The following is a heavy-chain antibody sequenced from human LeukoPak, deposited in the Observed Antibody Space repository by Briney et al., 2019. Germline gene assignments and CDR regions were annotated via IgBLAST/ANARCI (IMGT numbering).Heavy chain of an antibody. CDR2: IYHSGST. Sequence: SGTLSLTCAVSGGSISSSNWWSWVRQPPGKRLEWIGEIYHSGSTNYNPSLKSRVTISVDKSKNQFSLKLSSVTAADTAVYYCARDLAGSTLGGRYYFDYWGQGTLVTVSS. V-gene: IGHV4-4*02. CDR1: GGSISSSNW. CDR3: ARDLAGSTLGGRYYFDY. J-gene: IGHJ4*02. D-gene: IGHD6-19*01.